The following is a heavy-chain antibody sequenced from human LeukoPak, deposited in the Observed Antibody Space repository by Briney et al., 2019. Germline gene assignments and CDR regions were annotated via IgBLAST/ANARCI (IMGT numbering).Heavy chain of an antibody. V-gene: IGHV4-59*08. D-gene: IGHD6-19*01. CDR2: FYNSGRS. Sequence: SETLSLTCTVSDDSISDYYRGWIRQPPGKGLEWIGYFYNSGRSTYNPSLKSRVTISVDMSKNEFSLNLNSVTAADTAIYYCARQEGRTTGWYVHWGQGALVTVSS. J-gene: IGHJ4*02. CDR1: DDSISDYY. CDR3: ARQEGRTTGWYVH.